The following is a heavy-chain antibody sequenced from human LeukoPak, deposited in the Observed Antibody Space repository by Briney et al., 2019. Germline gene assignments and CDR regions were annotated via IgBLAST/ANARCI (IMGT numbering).Heavy chain of an antibody. J-gene: IGHJ4*02. Sequence: GASVKVSCKASGYTFTGYYMHWVRQAPGQGLEWMGWINPNSGGTNYAQKFQGRVTMTRDTSISTAYMELSRLRSDDTAVYYCARVNGDYEEGDFDYWGQGTLVTVSS. CDR1: GYTFTGYY. CDR3: ARVNGDYEEGDFDY. D-gene: IGHD4-17*01. V-gene: IGHV1-2*02. CDR2: INPNSGGT.